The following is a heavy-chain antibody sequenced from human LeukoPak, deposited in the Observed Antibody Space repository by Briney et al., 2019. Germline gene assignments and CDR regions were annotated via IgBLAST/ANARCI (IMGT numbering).Heavy chain of an antibody. CDR1: GFTFSDYY. CDR2: ISSSSSYT. D-gene: IGHD6-19*01. J-gene: IGHJ4*02. Sequence: GGSPRLSCAASGFTFSDYYMSWIRQAPGKGLEWVSYISSSSSYTNYADSVKGRFTISRDNAKNSLYLQMNSLRAEDTAVYYCARDPHKSIAVAGLCFDYWGQGTLVTVSS. CDR3: ARDPHKSIAVAGLCFDY. V-gene: IGHV3-11*05.